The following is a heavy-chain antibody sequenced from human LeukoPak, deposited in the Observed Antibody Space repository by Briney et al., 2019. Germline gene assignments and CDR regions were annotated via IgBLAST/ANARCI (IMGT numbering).Heavy chain of an antibody. D-gene: IGHD6-6*01. Sequence: GASVKVSCKASGGTFSAYGISWVRQAPGQGLQWMGGIIPIFGTANYAQRFQGRVTITTDESTSTAYMELSSLRSDDTAVYYCARGGAARPFDYWGQGTLVTVSS. CDR1: GGTFSAYG. CDR2: IIPIFGTA. V-gene: IGHV1-69*05. CDR3: ARGGAARPFDY. J-gene: IGHJ4*02.